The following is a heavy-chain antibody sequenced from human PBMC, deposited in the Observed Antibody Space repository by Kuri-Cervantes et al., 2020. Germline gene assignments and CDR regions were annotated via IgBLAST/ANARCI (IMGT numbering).Heavy chain of an antibody. V-gene: IGHV3-21*01. CDR3: ARESGYGDYRA. J-gene: IGHJ5*02. CDR1: GFTFSSYS. Sequence: GGSLRLSCAASGFTFSSYSMNWVRQAPGKGLEWVSSISSSSSYIYYADSVKGRFTISRDNAKNSLYLQMNSLRVEDTAVYYCARESGYGDYRAWGQGTLVTVSS. CDR2: ISSSSSYI. D-gene: IGHD4-17*01.